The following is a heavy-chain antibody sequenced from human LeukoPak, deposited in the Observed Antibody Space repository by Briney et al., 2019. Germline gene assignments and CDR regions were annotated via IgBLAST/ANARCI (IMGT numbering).Heavy chain of an antibody. V-gene: IGHV3-23*01. CDR2: ISGGGVRT. CDR1: GFTFRNYA. D-gene: IGHD4/OR15-4a*01. J-gene: IGHJ4*02. Sequence: GGSLRLSCAASGFTFRNYAMTWVRQAPGKGLEWVSGISGGGVRTYYGDSGKGRFTISRDNSKNTLYLQMNNLRAEDTAVYYCAKDQGIDYGDQLHYWGQGTLVTVSP. CDR3: AKDQGIDYGDQLHY.